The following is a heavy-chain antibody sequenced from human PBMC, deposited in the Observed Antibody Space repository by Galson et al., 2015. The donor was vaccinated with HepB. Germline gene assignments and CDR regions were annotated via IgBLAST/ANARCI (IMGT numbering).Heavy chain of an antibody. Sequence: SCKVSGGTFTNYGFNWVRLAPGQGLEWMGGIIPAVGTPNYAQKFQGRVTITADTSTRIVYMELRSLRSEDTAVYYRASPGAIAGSGSYNNVAYYYIIDVWGQGTTVIVSS. V-gene: IGHV1-69*06. CDR2: IIPAVGTP. J-gene: IGHJ6*02. D-gene: IGHD3-10*01. CDR3: ASPGAIAGSGSYNNVAYYYIIDV. CDR1: GGTFTNYG.